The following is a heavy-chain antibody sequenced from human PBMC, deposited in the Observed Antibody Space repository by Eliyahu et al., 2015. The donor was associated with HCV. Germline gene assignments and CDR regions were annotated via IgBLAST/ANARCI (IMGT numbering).Heavy chain of an antibody. CDR3: ARHSRRLNAIDV. J-gene: IGHJ6*02. V-gene: IGHV4-4*02. D-gene: IGHD6-25*01. Sequence: QVQLQESGPGLVKPSGTLSLTCAVSGDSISTTNWWSWVRQSPEKGLEWIGEIYQSGPTNYNPSLKSRVTILLDKPNNQFSLKLTSVSAADTAIYYCARHSRRLNAIDVWGQGTTVTVSS. CDR1: GDSISTTNW. CDR2: IYQSGPT.